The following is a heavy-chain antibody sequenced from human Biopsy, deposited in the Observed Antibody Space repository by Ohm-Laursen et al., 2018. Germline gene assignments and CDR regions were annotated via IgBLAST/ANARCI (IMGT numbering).Heavy chain of an antibody. D-gene: IGHD2-8*01. CDR3: ARDPLNGHKHFDY. CDR1: SYTFTDYN. V-gene: IGHV1-2*02. CDR2: INCKTGAT. Sequence: ASVKVSCKASSYTFTDYNIHWMRQAPGQGLEWLGYINCKTGATNYAQKFQGTVTMTRDTSISTAYLALGSLRSADTAIYYCARDPLNGHKHFDYWSQGSLVTVSS. J-gene: IGHJ4*02.